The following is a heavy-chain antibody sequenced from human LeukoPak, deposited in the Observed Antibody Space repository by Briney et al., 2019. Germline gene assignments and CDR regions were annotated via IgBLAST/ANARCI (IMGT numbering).Heavy chain of an antibody. Sequence: PGGSLRLSCVASGFTFSDYYMSWIRQAPGKGLEWVSSIISRSAISYADSVKGRFTISWGNAKNSLYLQMNSLRAEDTAVYYCARSAAAGTKIDYWGQGTLVTVSS. J-gene: IGHJ4*02. CDR3: ARSAAAGTKIDY. D-gene: IGHD6-13*01. CDR2: IISRSAI. CDR1: GFTFSDYY. V-gene: IGHV3-69-1*01.